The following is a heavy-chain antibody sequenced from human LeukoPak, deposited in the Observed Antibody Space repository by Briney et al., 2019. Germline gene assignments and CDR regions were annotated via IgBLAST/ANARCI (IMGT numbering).Heavy chain of an antibody. Sequence: PSETLSLTCTVSGGSISSGSYYWSWIRQPAGKGLERIGRIYTSGSTNYNPSLKSRVTISVDTSKNQFSLKLSSVTAADTAVYYCARDRAMVRGTGFDCWGQGTLVTVSS. D-gene: IGHD3-10*01. CDR2: IYTSGST. J-gene: IGHJ4*02. CDR3: ARDRAMVRGTGFDC. CDR1: GGSISSGSYY. V-gene: IGHV4-61*02.